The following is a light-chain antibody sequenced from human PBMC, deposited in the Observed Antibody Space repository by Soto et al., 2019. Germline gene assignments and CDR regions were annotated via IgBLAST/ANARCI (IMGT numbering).Light chain of an antibody. CDR1: NIGSKS. CDR2: DDS. V-gene: IGLV3-21*02. J-gene: IGLJ2*01. Sequence: SYELTQPPSVSVAPGQTARITCGGKNIGSKSVHWYQQKPGQAPVLVVYDDSDRPSGSPERFSGSNSGNTATLTISRVEAGDEADYYCQVWDSSSDHVVFGGGTKLTVL. CDR3: QVWDSSSDHVV.